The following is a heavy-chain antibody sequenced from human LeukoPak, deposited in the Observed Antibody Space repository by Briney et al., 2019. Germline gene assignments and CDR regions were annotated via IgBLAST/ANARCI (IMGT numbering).Heavy chain of an antibody. CDR3: ARLDYDFWSGYPTDAFDI. D-gene: IGHD3-3*01. V-gene: IGHV1-69*02. Sequence: SVKVSCKASGGTFSSYTISWVRQAPGQGLEWMGRIIPILGIANYAQKFQGRVTITADKSTSTAYMELSSLRSEDTAVYYCARLDYDFWSGYPTDAFDIWGQGTMATVSS. CDR2: IIPILGIA. J-gene: IGHJ3*02. CDR1: GGTFSSYT.